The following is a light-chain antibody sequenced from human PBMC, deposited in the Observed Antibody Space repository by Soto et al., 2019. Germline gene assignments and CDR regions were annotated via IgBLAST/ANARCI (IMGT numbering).Light chain of an antibody. V-gene: IGKV1-39*01. CDR1: QSISSY. CDR3: QQSYSTPWFT. J-gene: IGKJ3*01. CDR2: AAS. Sequence: DIQMTQSPSSLSASVGDRVTITCRASQSISSYLNWYQQKPGKAPKLLIYAASSLQSGVPSRFSGSGSGTDFTLTINSLQPEDFATYYCQQSYSTPWFTFGPGTKVDIK.